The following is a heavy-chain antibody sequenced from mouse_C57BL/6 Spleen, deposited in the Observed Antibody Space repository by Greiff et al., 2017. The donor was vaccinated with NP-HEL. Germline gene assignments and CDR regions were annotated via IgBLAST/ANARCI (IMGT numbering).Heavy chain of an antibody. CDR3: ARDRLGRNYFDY. D-gene: IGHD4-1*01. CDR1: GFTFSSYA. Sequence: EVKLVESGGGLVKPGGSLQLSCAASGFTFSSYAMSWVRQTPEKRLEWVATISDGGSYTYYPDNVKGRFTISRDNAKNNLYLQMSHLKSEDTAMYYCARDRLGRNYFDYWGQGTTLTVSS. J-gene: IGHJ2*01. CDR2: ISDGGSYT. V-gene: IGHV5-4*01.